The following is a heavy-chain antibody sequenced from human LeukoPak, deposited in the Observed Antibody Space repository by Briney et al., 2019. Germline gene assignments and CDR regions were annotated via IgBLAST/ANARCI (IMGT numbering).Heavy chain of an antibody. J-gene: IGHJ5*02. V-gene: IGHV1-2*02. D-gene: IGHD3-3*01. CDR3: ARDTAEYYDFWSGYFPSLNWFDP. Sequence: GASVKVSCKASGYTFTGYHMHWVRQAPGQGLEWMGWINPNSGGTNYAQKFQGRVTMTRDTSISTAYMELSRLRSDDTAVYYCARDTAEYYDFWSGYFPSLNWFDPWGQGTLVTVSS. CDR1: GYTFTGYH. CDR2: INPNSGGT.